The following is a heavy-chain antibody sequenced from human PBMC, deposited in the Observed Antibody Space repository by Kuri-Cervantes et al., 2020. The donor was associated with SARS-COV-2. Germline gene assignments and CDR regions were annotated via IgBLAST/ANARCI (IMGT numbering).Heavy chain of an antibody. CDR2: ISYDGSSR. V-gene: IGHV3-30*18. J-gene: IGHJ5*01. D-gene: IGHD2-21*01. Sequence: GGSLRLSCAASGFTFSSYGIHWVRQAPGKGLEWVTFISYDGSSRYYADSVKGRFTISRDNSNNTLYLQVNRLRAEDTALYYCAKDRVGVLDSWGQGTQVTVSS. CDR3: AKDRVGVLDS. CDR1: GFTFSSYG.